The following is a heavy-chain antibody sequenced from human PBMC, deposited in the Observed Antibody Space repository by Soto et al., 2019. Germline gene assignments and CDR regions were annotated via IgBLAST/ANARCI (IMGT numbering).Heavy chain of an antibody. J-gene: IGHJ4*02. CDR3: ARHSSSWYYFDY. V-gene: IGHV3-23*01. D-gene: IGHD6-13*01. Sequence: GGSLRLSCAASGFTFSSYAMSWVRQAPGKGLEWVSAIRGSGGSTYYADSVKGRFTISRDNSKNTLYLQMNSLRAEDTAVYYCARHSSSWYYFDYWGQGTLVTVSS. CDR1: GFTFSSYA. CDR2: IRGSGGST.